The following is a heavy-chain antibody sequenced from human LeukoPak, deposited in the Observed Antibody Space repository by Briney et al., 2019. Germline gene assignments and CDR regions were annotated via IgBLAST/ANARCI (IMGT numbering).Heavy chain of an antibody. Sequence: SETLSLTCTVSGGSISSYYWSWIRQPPGKGLEWIGYIYYSGSTNYNPSLKSRVTISVDTSKNQFSLKLSSVTAADTAVYYCARGLRSSPYYYGDYDPFDYWGQGTLVTVSS. CDR3: ARGLRSSPYYYGDYDPFDY. CDR2: IYYSGST. CDR1: GGSISSYY. D-gene: IGHD4-17*01. J-gene: IGHJ4*02. V-gene: IGHV4-59*12.